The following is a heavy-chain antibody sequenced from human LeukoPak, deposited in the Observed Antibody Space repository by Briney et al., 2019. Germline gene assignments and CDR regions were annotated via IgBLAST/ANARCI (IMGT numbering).Heavy chain of an antibody. CDR2: IYYSGST. J-gene: IGHJ3*02. V-gene: IGHV4-39*07. CDR3: ARAARVDDAFDI. Sequence: SETLSLTCTVSGGSISSYYWGWIRQPPGKGLEWIGSIYYSGSTYYNPSLKSRVTISVDTSKNQFSLKLNSVTAADTAVYYCARAARVDDAFDIWGQGTMVTVSS. CDR1: GGSISSYY.